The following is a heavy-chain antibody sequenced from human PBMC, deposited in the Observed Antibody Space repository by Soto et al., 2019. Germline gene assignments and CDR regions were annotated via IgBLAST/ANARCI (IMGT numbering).Heavy chain of an antibody. J-gene: IGHJ6*02. CDR2: INHSGST. CDR1: GGSFSGYY. CDR3: AREGDVLRYFDWLFDPPSYYAMDV. D-gene: IGHD3-9*01. Sequence: PSETLSLTCAVYGGSFSGYYWSWIRQPPGKGLEWIGEINHSGSTNYNPSLKSRVTISVDTSKNQFSLKLSSVTAADTAVYYCAREGDVLRYFDWLFDPPSYYAMDVWGQGTSLSVSS. V-gene: IGHV4-34*01.